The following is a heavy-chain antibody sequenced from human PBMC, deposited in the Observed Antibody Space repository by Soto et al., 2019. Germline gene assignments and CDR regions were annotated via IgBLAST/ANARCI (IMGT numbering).Heavy chain of an antibody. D-gene: IGHD1-26*01. CDR2: VSGYNGHT. J-gene: IGHJ5*02. CDR1: GYTFFSYA. V-gene: IGHV1-18*01. Sequence: KLVQSGAEVKKPGASVKVSGQTSGYTFFSYAITWVRQAPGQGREWMGWVSGYNGHTNYAQKFQERVTMTRDVSTTTVFMEVRNLRSDDTAVYYCARFLGPTSSENWFDPWGQGTLVTVSS. CDR3: ARFLGPTSSENWFDP.